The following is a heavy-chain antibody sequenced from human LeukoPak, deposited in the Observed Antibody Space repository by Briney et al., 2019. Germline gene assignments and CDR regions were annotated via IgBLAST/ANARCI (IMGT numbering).Heavy chain of an antibody. D-gene: IGHD2-15*01. CDR1: GFTVSSNY. Sequence: GGSLRLSCAVSGFTVSSNYMSWVRQAPGKGLEWVSLIHSGGATEYADSVKDRSTISRDYSKNTVNLQINSLRGEDTAVYYCARERRYCSGDNCYSGLDYWGQGTLVTVSS. CDR2: IHSGGAT. CDR3: ARERRYCSGDNCYSGLDY. V-gene: IGHV3-53*01. J-gene: IGHJ4*02.